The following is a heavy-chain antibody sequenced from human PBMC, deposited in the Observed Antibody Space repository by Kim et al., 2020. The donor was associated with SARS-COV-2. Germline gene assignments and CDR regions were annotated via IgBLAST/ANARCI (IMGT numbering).Heavy chain of an antibody. D-gene: IGHD2-15*01. CDR1: GASMSNYY. CDR2: IYNAGNT. Sequence: SETLSLTCTVSGASMSNYYWSWIRQPPGKGLEWMAYIYNAGNTHYNPSLKSRVTISVDTSKNQFSLRLSSVTAADTAVYYCASLKVGGYHPHYSYYGLDVWGQGTTVTVSS. V-gene: IGHV4-59*13. J-gene: IGHJ6*02. CDR3: ASLKVGGYHPHYSYYGLDV.